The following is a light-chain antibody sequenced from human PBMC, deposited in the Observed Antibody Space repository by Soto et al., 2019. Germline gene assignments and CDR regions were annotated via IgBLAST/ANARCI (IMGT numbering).Light chain of an antibody. V-gene: IGKV1-5*03. J-gene: IGKJ2*01. CDR2: KAS. CDR1: QSISSW. Sequence: DIQMTQSPSTLSTSVGDRVTITCRASQSISSWLAWYQQKPGKAPKLLIYKASSLESGVPSRFSGSGSGTEFTLTISSLQPDDLATYYCQQYDSYGYTFGQGTKLEIK. CDR3: QQYDSYGYT.